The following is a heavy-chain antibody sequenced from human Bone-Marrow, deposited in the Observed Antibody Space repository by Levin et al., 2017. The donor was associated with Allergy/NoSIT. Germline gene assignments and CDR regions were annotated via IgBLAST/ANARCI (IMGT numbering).Heavy chain of an antibody. CDR3: VHSAPDILTGAFNGGFDP. Sequence: KQSGPTLVKPTQTLTLTCTLSGVSLSRSGVGVGWIRQPPGKALEWLAIIYWDDDTRYSPSLKTRLTITKDTSKNQVVLSMTNMDPVDTATYFCVHSAPDILTGAFNGGFDPWGQGTLVTVSS. V-gene: IGHV2-5*02. CDR2: IYWDDDT. J-gene: IGHJ5*02. D-gene: IGHD3-9*01. CDR1: GVSLSRSGVG.